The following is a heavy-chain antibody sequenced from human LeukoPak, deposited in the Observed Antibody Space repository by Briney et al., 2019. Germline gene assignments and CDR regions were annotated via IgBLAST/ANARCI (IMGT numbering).Heavy chain of an antibody. CDR1: GFTFSSYG. CDR2: IWYDGSNK. Sequence: GRSLRLSCAASGFTFSSYGMHWVRQAPGKGLEWVAVIWYDGSNKYYADSVKGRFTISRDNSKNTLYLQMNSLRAEDTAVYYCARDEDTYSGYDFADYWGQGTLVTVSS. D-gene: IGHD5-12*01. J-gene: IGHJ4*02. CDR3: ARDEDTYSGYDFADY. V-gene: IGHV3-33*01.